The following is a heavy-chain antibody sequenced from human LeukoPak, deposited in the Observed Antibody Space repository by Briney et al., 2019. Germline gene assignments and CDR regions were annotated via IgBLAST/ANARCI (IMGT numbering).Heavy chain of an antibody. Sequence: GGSLRLSCAASGFTFSSYGMHWVRQAPGKGLEWVAVIWYDGSNKYYADSVKGRFTISRDNSKNTLYLQMNSLRAEDAAVYYCAREGGVGSYMSLDYWGQGTLVTVSS. J-gene: IGHJ4*02. CDR3: AREGGVGSYMSLDY. CDR2: IWYDGSNK. CDR1: GFTFSSYG. V-gene: IGHV3-33*01. D-gene: IGHD3-10*01.